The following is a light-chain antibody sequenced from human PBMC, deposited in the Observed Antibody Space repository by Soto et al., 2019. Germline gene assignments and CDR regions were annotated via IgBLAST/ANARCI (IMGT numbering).Light chain of an antibody. J-gene: IGKJ1*01. CDR3: QQYSSYSRT. V-gene: IGKV1-5*01. Sequence: DIQMTQSPSTLSASVGDRVTITCRASQSISSWLAWYQQKPGKAPKVLIYDASSLESGVPSRFSGSGSGTEFTLTIRSLQPDDFATYFCQQYSSYSRTFGQGTKVEIK. CDR1: QSISSW. CDR2: DAS.